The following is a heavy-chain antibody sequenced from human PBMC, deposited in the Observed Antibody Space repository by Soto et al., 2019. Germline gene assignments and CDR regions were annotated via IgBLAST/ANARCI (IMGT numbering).Heavy chain of an antibody. J-gene: IGHJ3*02. V-gene: IGHV3-30*18. Sequence: GGSLRLSCAASGFTFSSYGMHWVRQAPGKGLEWVAVISYDGSNKYNADSVKGRFTISRDNSKNTLYLQMNSLRAEDTTVYYCAKDGAGIAAAPAFDIWGQGTMVTVSS. D-gene: IGHD6-13*01. CDR2: ISYDGSNK. CDR3: AKDGAGIAAAPAFDI. CDR1: GFTFSSYG.